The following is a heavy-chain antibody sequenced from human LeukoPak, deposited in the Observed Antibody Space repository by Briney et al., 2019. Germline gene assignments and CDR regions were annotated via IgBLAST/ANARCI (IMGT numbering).Heavy chain of an antibody. Sequence: ASVTVSCKASGYTFTSYDINWVRQATGQGLEWMGWMNPNSGNTGYAQKFQGRVTMTRNNSISTAYKELSSLRSEDTAVYYCARGSNWNDGFDYWGQGTLVTVSS. D-gene: IGHD1-20*01. CDR2: MNPNSGNT. CDR1: GYTFTSYD. J-gene: IGHJ4*02. CDR3: ARGSNWNDGFDY. V-gene: IGHV1-8*01.